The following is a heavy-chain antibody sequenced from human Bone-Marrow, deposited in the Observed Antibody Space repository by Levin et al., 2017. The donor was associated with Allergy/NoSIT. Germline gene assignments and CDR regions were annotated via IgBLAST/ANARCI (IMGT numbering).Heavy chain of an antibody. CDR1: GFTFSSYE. V-gene: IGHV3-48*03. D-gene: IGHD2-15*01. J-gene: IGHJ6*02. CDR2: ISSSGSTI. Sequence: GGSLRLSCAASGFTFSSYEMNWVRQAPGKGLEWVSYISSSGSTIYYADSVKGRFTISRDNAKNSLYLQMNSLRAEDTAVYYCARDKGGCSGGSCYFYYYYGMDVWGQGTTVTVSS. CDR3: ARDKGGCSGGSCYFYYYYGMDV.